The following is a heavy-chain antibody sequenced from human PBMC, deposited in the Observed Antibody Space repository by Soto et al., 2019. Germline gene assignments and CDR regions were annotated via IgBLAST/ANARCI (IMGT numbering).Heavy chain of an antibody. V-gene: IGHV1-24*01. CDR2: FDPEDGET. Sequence: GASVKVSCKVSGYTLTELAMHWVRHAPGKGLEWMGGFDPEDGETIYAQKFQGRVTMTEDTSTDTAYMELSSLRSEDTAVYYCATAGRIAKDDYIWSGYFDYWGQGTLVTVSS. CDR1: GYTLTELA. CDR3: ATAGRIAKDDYIWSGYFDY. J-gene: IGHJ4*02. D-gene: IGHD3-16*01.